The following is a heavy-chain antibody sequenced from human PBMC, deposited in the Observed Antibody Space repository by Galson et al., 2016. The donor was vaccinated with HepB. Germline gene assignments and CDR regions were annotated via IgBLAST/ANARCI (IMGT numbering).Heavy chain of an antibody. CDR3: ARGHYRYFDWLKRNVYFEH. Sequence: TLSLTCSVSGALISHGGHYWSWVRQLPGKGLEWIGYIYYSGTTDYNPSLKNRVTVSVDTSKNQFSLKLNSVTAAYTAVYYCARGHYRYFDWLKRNVYFEHWGQGILVTVSS. V-gene: IGHV4-31*03. D-gene: IGHD3-9*01. CDR1: GALISHGGHY. J-gene: IGHJ4*02. CDR2: IYYSGTT.